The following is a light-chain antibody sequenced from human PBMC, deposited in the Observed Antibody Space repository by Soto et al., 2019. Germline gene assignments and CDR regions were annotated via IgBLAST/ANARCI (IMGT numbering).Light chain of an antibody. Sequence: QSVLTQPASVSGSPGQSITISCTGTISDIGGYNFISWYQHHPGKAPKLVIYDVNNRPSGISYRFSGSKPGNTASLTISGLQAEDEADYYCASYTRTTTLVFGGGTKVTVL. CDR1: ISDIGGYNF. CDR3: ASYTRTTTLV. J-gene: IGLJ2*01. CDR2: DVN. V-gene: IGLV2-14*01.